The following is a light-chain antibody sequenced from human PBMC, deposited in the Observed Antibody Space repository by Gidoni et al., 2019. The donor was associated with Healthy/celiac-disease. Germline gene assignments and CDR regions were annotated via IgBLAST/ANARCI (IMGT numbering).Light chain of an antibody. CDR2: GAS. Sequence: ELVLTQSPGTLSLSPGERATLSCRASQSVSSSYLAWYQQKPGQAPRLLIYGASSRATGIPDRFSGSGSGTDFTLTISRLEPEDFAVYYCQQYGSSPQYTFXXXTKLEIK. CDR3: QQYGSSPQYT. CDR1: QSVSSSY. J-gene: IGKJ2*01. V-gene: IGKV3-20*01.